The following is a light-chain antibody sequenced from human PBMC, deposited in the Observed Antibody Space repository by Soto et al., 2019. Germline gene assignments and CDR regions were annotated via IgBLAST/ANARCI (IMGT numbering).Light chain of an antibody. CDR2: TNN. CDR1: GSNIGSNT. CDR3: ATWDDSLNGYV. J-gene: IGLJ1*01. Sequence: QSVLTQPPSASGTPGQRITIPCSGSGSNIGSNTVTWYQQLPRTAPKFLIYTNNQRPSGVPDRFSGSKSGTSASLAISGLQSGDEADYYCATWDDSLNGYVFGTGTRSPS. V-gene: IGLV1-44*01.